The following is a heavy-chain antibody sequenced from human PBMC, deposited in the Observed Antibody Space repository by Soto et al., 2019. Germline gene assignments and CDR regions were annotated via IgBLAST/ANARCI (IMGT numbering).Heavy chain of an antibody. CDR1: GGSFSGYY. CDR2: INHSGST. CDR3: ARGRRYYDFWSGGPDYYFDY. V-gene: IGHV4-34*01. Sequence: SETLSLTCAVYGGSFSGYYWSWIRQPPGKGLEWIGEINHSGSTNYNPSLKSRVTISVDTSKNQFSLKLSSVTAADTAVYYCARGRRYYDFWSGGPDYYFDYWGQGTLVTVSS. D-gene: IGHD3-3*01. J-gene: IGHJ4*02.